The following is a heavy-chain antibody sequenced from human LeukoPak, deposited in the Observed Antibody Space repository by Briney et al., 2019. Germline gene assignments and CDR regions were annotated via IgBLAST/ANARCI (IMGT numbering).Heavy chain of an antibody. CDR1: GFTFSSYG. CDR3: AKGAYYDSSGYYSGNFDY. Sequence: GRSLRLSCAASGFTFSSYGMHWVRQAPGKGLEWVAVIWYDGSNKYYADSVKGRFTISRDNSKNTLYLQMNSLRAEDTAVYYCAKGAYYDSSGYYSGNFDYWGQGTLVTVSS. V-gene: IGHV3-33*06. D-gene: IGHD3-22*01. CDR2: IWYDGSNK. J-gene: IGHJ4*02.